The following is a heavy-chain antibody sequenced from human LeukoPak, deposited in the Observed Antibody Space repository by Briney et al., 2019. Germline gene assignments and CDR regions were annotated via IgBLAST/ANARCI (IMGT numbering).Heavy chain of an antibody. D-gene: IGHD6-19*01. CDR3: AREMEYSSDWYGAGIDAFDI. CDR2: ISWNSGSI. V-gene: IGHV3-9*01. Sequence: GRSLRLSCAASGFTFDDYAMHWVRQAPGKGLEWVSGISWNSGSIGYADSVKGRFTISRDNAKNSLYLQMNSLRAEDTALYYCAREMEYSSDWYGAGIDAFDIWGQGTMVTVSS. CDR1: GFTFDDYA. J-gene: IGHJ3*02.